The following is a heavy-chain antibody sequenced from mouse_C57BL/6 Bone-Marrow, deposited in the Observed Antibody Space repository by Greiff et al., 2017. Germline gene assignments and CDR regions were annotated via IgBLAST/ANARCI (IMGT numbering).Heavy chain of an antibody. CDR2: IDPENGDT. Sequence: VQLQQSGAELVRPGASVKLSCTASGFNIKDDYMHWVKQRPEQGLEWIGWIDPENGDTEYASKFQGKATITADTSSNTAYLQLSSLKSEDTAVYYCTNYYGSNWYFDVWGTGTTVTVSS. CDR1: GFNIKDDY. CDR3: TNYYGSNWYFDV. J-gene: IGHJ1*03. D-gene: IGHD1-1*01. V-gene: IGHV14-4*01.